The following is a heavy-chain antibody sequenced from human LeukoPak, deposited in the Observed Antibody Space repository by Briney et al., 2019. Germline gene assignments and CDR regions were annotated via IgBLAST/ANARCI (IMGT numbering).Heavy chain of an antibody. CDR2: IYHSGST. D-gene: IGHD3-22*01. CDR3: ARTYDTSGYYYAFDY. CDR1: GGSISGSNYY. V-gene: IGHV4-39*07. J-gene: IGHJ4*02. Sequence: PSETLSLTCTVSGGSISGSNYYWGWIRQPPGKGLEWIGSIYHSGSTNYNPSLKSRVTISVDKSKNQFSLKLSSVTAADTAVYYCARTYDTSGYYYAFDYWGQGTLVTVSS.